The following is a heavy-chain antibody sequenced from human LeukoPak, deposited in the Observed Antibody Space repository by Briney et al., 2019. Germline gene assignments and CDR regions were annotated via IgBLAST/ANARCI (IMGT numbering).Heavy chain of an antibody. D-gene: IGHD3-22*01. CDR1: GYTFTSYG. CDR2: ISAYNGNT. Sequence: ASVNVSCKASGYTFTSYGISWVRQAPGQGGEGGGWISAYNGNTKYAQKLHGRVTMTTDTSTSTAYMELRSLRSDDTAVYYCAREGDYYDSSARFDYWGQGTLVTVSS. V-gene: IGHV1-18*01. J-gene: IGHJ4*02. CDR3: AREGDYYDSSARFDY.